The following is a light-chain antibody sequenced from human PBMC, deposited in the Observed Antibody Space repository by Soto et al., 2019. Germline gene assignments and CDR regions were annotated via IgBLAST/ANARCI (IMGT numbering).Light chain of an antibody. V-gene: IGLV2-8*01. CDR1: RNVIGAYNY. CDR3: LSYVGRETGV. CDR2: EVF. J-gene: IGLJ1*01. Sequence: QSVETQPRSASGSCGHSVPISGPGTRNVIGAYNYVSWYQHHPGKVPKLLIYEVFRRPSGVPDRFSASKSGNTASLTVSGLQPEDEADYYCLSYVGRETGVFGSGTKVTVL.